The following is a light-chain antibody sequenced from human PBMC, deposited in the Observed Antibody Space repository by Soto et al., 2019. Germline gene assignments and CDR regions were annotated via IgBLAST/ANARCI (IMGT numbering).Light chain of an antibody. Sequence: DIQMTQSPSTLSASVGDRVTITCRASQSAGSWLAWYQQKPGRAPKLLISDASSLEGGVPSRFSGSGSGTEFTLTIDGLQPDDFATYYCQQYSSYSVTFGPGTKVDIK. J-gene: IGKJ1*01. V-gene: IGKV1-5*01. CDR2: DAS. CDR3: QQYSSYSVT. CDR1: QSAGSW.